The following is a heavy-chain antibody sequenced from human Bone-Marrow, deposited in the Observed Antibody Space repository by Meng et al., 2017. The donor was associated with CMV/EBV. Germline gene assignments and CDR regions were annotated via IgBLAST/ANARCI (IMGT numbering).Heavy chain of an antibody. CDR1: GYTFTGYY. Sequence: ASVKVSCKASGYTFTGYYMHWVRQAPGQGLEWMGWINPHTGTTHYAQNFQGRLTMTRDTSISTVYMELTNLRSDDTAFYYCARDRDSSGWYIFDYWGQGSLVTVSS. CDR3: ARDRDSSGWYIFDY. V-gene: IGHV1-2*02. D-gene: IGHD6-19*01. CDR2: INPHTGTT. J-gene: IGHJ4*02.